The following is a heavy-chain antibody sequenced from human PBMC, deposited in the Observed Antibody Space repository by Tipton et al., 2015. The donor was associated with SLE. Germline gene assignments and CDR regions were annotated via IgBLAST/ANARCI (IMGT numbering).Heavy chain of an antibody. D-gene: IGHD5-12*01. Sequence: LRLSCAVYGGSFSGYYWSWIRQPPGKGLEWIGYIYYSGSTNYNPSLKSRVTISVDTSKNQFSLKLSSVTAADTAVYYCARDRGYGRYFDYWGQGTLVTVSS. J-gene: IGHJ4*02. V-gene: IGHV4-59*01. CDR1: GGSFSGYY. CDR3: ARDRGYGRYFDY. CDR2: IYYSGST.